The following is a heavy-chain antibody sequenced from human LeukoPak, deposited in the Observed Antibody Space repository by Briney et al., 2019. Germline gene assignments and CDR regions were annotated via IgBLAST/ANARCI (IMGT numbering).Heavy chain of an antibody. V-gene: IGHV4-59*01. J-gene: IGHJ6*02. CDR2: IYYSGST. CDR3: ARERRGYSGYDYYYYYYYGMDV. D-gene: IGHD5-12*01. Sequence: SETLSLTCTVSGGSISSYYWSWIRQPPGKGLEWIGYIYYSGSTNYNPSLKSRVTISVDTSKNQFSLELSSVTAADTAVYYCARERRGYSGYDYYYYYYYGMDVWGQGTTVTVSS. CDR1: GGSISSYY.